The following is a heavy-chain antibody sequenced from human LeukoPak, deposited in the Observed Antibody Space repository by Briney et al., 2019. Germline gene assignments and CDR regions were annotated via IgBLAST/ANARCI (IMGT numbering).Heavy chain of an antibody. J-gene: IGHJ6*03. CDR1: GYTFTGYY. Sequence: ASVKVSCKASGYTFTGYYMHWVRQAPGQGLEWMGWINPNSGGTNYAQKFQGWVTMTRDTSISTAYMELSRLRSDDTAVYYCARDMGVQPEPSPGSGSYYNENHYYYYYMDVWGKGTTVTVSS. D-gene: IGHD3-10*01. CDR3: ARDMGVQPEPSPGSGSYYNENHYYYYYMDV. V-gene: IGHV1-2*04. CDR2: INPNSGGT.